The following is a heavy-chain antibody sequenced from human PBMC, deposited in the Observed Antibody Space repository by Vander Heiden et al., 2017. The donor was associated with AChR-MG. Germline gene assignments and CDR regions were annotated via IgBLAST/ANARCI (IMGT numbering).Heavy chain of an antibody. CDR2: MSSSSSYI. CDR3: AKLSYSSSWYAGGDDYYGMDV. D-gene: IGHD6-13*01. Sequence: EVQLVESGGGLVKPGGSLRLSCAASGFTFRSYSLNWVRQAPGKGLEWVSSMSSSSSYIYYADSVNGRFTISRDNAKNSLYLQMNSLRAEDTAVYYCAKLSYSSSWYAGGDDYYGMDVWGQGTTVTVSS. CDR1: GFTFRSYS. J-gene: IGHJ6*02. V-gene: IGHV3-21*01.